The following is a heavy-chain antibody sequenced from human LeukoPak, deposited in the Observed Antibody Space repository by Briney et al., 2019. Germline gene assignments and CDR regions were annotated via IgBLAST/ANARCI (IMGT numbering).Heavy chain of an antibody. CDR2: ISGSGGST. Sequence: PGGSLRLSCAASGFTFNAYAMSWVRQAPGKGLEWVSGISGSGGSTYYADSVKGRFTISRDNSKNTLYLQMNSLRAEDTAVYYCAKDSYDFWSGYHAFDIWGQGTMVTVSS. D-gene: IGHD3-3*01. CDR1: GFTFNAYA. CDR3: AKDSYDFWSGYHAFDI. V-gene: IGHV3-23*01. J-gene: IGHJ3*02.